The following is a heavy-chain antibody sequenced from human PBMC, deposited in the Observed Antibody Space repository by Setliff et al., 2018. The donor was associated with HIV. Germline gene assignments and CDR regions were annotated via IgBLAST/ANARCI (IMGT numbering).Heavy chain of an antibody. CDR3: ARDVVKFWSGSGALDF. CDR2: ISIGSGGAI. Sequence: PGGSLRLSCAASGFTFRNYKFNWVRQAPGRGLEWVSSISIGSGGAIDYADSVQGRFTISRDNSKNSLYLQMNGLRVEDTGVYYCARDVVKFWSGSGALDFWGPGTLVTVSS. J-gene: IGHJ4*02. D-gene: IGHD3-3*01. CDR1: GFTFRNYK. V-gene: IGHV3-21*01.